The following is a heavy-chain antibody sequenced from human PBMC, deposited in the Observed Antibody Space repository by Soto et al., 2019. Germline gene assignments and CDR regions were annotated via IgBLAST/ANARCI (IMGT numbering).Heavy chain of an antibody. CDR1: CVSIHNSHSF. CDR3: GRVVEGATRHTDLDS. V-gene: IGHV4-39*01. D-gene: IGHD2-21*01. J-gene: IGHJ5*01. CDR2: VYYSGGA. Sequence: SETLSLTCTVSCVSIHNSHSFWGWIRQPPGKGLEFIGTVYYSGGAHYNSSLKSRVTISVDTANNQVSLRMRSLTAADTAVYYCGRVVEGATRHTDLDSWGQGTLVTVSS.